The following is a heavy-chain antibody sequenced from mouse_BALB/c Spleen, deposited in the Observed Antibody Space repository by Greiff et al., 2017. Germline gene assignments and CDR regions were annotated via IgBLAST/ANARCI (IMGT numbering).Heavy chain of an antibody. CDR1: GYTFTSYW. J-gene: IGHJ2*01. CDR2: INPSNGRT. V-gene: IGHV1S81*02. Sequence: QVQLLQPGAELVKPGASVKLSCKASGYTFTSYWMHWVKQRPGQGLEWIGEINPSNGRTNYNEKFKSKATLTVDKSSSTAYMQLSSLTSEDSAVYYCARWDGNYFDYWGQGTTLTVSS. D-gene: IGHD2-1*01. CDR3: ARWDGNYFDY.